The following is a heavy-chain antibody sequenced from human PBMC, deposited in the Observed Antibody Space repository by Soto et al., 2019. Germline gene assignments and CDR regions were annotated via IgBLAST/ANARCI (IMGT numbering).Heavy chain of an antibody. D-gene: IGHD1-7*01. J-gene: IGHJ4*02. CDR1: GYTXTSYG. CDR2: ISAYNGNT. V-gene: IGHV1-18*04. CDR3: ARGHNWNYYFDY. Sequence: SXKVSFTASGYTXTSYGSSWVRQAPGQGLEWMGWISAYNGNTNYAQKLQGRVTMTTDTSTSTAYMELRSLRSDDKAVYYCARGHNWNYYFDYWGQGTLVTVSS.